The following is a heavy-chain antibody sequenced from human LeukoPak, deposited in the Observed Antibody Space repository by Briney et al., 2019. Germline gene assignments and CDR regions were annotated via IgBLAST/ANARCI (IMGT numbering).Heavy chain of an antibody. Sequence: GGSLRLSCAASGFTFTSYGISWVRQAPGQGLEWMGWISAYNGNTNYAQKLQGRVTMTTDTSTSTAYMELRSLRSDDTAVYYCARDRVADYWGQGTLVTVSS. V-gene: IGHV1-18*01. J-gene: IGHJ4*02. CDR1: GFTFTSYG. CDR2: ISAYNGNT. CDR3: ARDRVADY.